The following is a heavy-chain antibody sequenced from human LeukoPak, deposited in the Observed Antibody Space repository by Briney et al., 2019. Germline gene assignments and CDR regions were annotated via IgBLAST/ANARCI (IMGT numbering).Heavy chain of an antibody. Sequence: GRSLRPSCAASGFTFSSYAMHWVRQAPGKGLEWVAVISYDGSNKYYADSVKGRFTISRDNSKNTLYLQMNSLRAEDTAVYYCARDPYDFWSGSDYWGQGTLVTVSS. D-gene: IGHD3-3*01. V-gene: IGHV3-30*04. CDR2: ISYDGSNK. CDR1: GFTFSSYA. J-gene: IGHJ4*02. CDR3: ARDPYDFWSGSDY.